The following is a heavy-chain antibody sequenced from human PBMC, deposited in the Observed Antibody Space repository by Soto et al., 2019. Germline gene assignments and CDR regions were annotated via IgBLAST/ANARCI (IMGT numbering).Heavy chain of an antibody. Sequence: PVRSLRLSCAASVFDFSSNAMRWVRQAPGKGLEWVSSITASSSSTDYADSVKGRFTISRDNSKNTLYLQMNSLTAEDTATYYCAKRGNIYGVGVDVWGQGRTVTGSS. CDR3: AKRGNIYGVGVDV. CDR2: ITASSSST. V-gene: IGHV3-23*01. J-gene: IGHJ6*02. CDR1: VFDFSSNA. D-gene: IGHD3-3*02.